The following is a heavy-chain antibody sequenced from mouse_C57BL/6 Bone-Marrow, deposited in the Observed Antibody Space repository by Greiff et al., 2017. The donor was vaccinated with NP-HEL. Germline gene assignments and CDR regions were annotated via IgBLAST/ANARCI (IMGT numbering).Heavy chain of an antibody. CDR1: GFTFSDYY. J-gene: IGHJ1*03. D-gene: IGHD1-1*01. V-gene: IGHV5-16*01. CDR3: ARGTTVVARYWYFDV. CDR2: INYDGSST. Sequence: EVQLVESEGGLVQPGSSMKLSCTASGFTFSDYYMAWVRQVPEKGLEWVANINYDGSSTYYLDSLKSRFIISRDNAKNILYLQMSSLKSEDTATYYCARGTTVVARYWYFDVWGTGTTVTVSS.